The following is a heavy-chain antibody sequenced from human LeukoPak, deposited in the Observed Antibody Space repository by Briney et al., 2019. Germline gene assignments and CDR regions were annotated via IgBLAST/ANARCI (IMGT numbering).Heavy chain of an antibody. CDR3: ARSRGTTLVTRFDY. V-gene: IGHV4-4*07. J-gene: IGHJ4*02. CDR1: GGSISNYY. Sequence: SETLSLTCTVSGGSISNYYCSWIRQPAGKGLEWIGRINTSGSTDYNPSLKSRVTMSVDTSKNQFSLNLRSLTAADTAVYYCARSRGTTLVTRFDYWGQGTLVTVSS. D-gene: IGHD5-18*01. CDR2: INTSGST.